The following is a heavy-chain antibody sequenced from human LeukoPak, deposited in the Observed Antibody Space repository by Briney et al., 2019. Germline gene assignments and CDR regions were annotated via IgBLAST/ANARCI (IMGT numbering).Heavy chain of an antibody. Sequence: SETLSLTCAVYGGSFSGYYWSWIRQPPGKGLEWIGEINHSGSTNYNPSLKSRVTISVDTSKNQFSLKLSSVTAADTAVYFCPIRRWYRIDYWGLGTLVTVSS. CDR3: PIRRWYRIDY. CDR1: GGSFSGYY. V-gene: IGHV4-34*01. J-gene: IGHJ4*02. CDR2: INHSGST. D-gene: IGHD4-23*01.